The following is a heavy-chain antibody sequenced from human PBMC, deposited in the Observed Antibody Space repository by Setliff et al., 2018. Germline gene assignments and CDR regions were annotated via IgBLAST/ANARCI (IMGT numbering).Heavy chain of an antibody. V-gene: IGHV4-4*08. D-gene: IGHD3-10*01. CDR1: GGSMSNYF. CDR2: ISSGGNT. Sequence: SETLSLTCSVAGGSMSNYFWSWVRRPPGKGLEWIGFISSGGNTNYNPSFKSRVTISIDTSKNQFSLKVNSVTAADTAVYFCARVLVLGYNWFDPWGQGTLVTVSS. J-gene: IGHJ5*01. CDR3: ARVLVLGYNWFDP.